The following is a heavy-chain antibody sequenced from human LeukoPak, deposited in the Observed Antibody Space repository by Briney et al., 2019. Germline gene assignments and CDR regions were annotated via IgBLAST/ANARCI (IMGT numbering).Heavy chain of an antibody. Sequence: SETLSLTCTVSGGSISSGDYYWSWIRQPPGKGLEWIGYIYYSGSTYYNPSLKSRVTISVDTSKNQFSLKLSSVTAADTAAYYCASTVTNYIDYWGQGTLVTVSS. D-gene: IGHD4-17*01. J-gene: IGHJ4*02. V-gene: IGHV4-30-4*08. CDR1: GGSISSGDYY. CDR3: ASTVTNYIDY. CDR2: IYYSGST.